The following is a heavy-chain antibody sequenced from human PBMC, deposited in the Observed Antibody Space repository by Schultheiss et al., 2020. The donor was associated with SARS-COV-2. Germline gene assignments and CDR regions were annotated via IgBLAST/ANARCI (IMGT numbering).Heavy chain of an antibody. CDR3: ARKGYYYGSGSVGVGDYYYGMDV. Sequence: GGSLRLSCAASGFTFSDYYMSWIRQAPGKGLEWVSYISSSSSYTNYADSVKGRFTISRDNAKNSLYLQMNSLRAEDTAVYYCARKGYYYGSGSVGVGDYYYGMDVWGQGTTVTVSS. CDR1: GFTFSDYY. J-gene: IGHJ6*02. V-gene: IGHV3-11*06. CDR2: ISSSSSYT. D-gene: IGHD3-10*01.